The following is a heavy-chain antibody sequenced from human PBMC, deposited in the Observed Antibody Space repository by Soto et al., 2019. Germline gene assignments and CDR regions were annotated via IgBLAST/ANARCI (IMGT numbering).Heavy chain of an antibody. CDR1: GGSIATSSYF. J-gene: IGHJ5*02. Sequence: NPSETLSLTCTVPGGSIATSSYFWAWIRRPPGKGLEWIGSIDYRGTIYNNPSLKSRVTISVDTSKNHFSLKLDSVTAADTALYYCSSRAPEGFGHWAQGALVTVSS. V-gene: IGHV4-39*02. CDR3: SSRAPEGFGH. CDR2: IDYRGTI.